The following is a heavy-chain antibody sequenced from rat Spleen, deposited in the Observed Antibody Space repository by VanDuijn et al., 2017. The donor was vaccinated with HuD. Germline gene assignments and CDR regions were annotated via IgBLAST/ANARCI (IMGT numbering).Heavy chain of an antibody. CDR2: INTDSSST. J-gene: IGHJ2*01. CDR1: GFTFSGYV. V-gene: IGHV5-43*01. Sequence: EVQLVESGGGLVQPGSSLKVSCVASGFTFSGYVMHWFRQAPENGIEWLAYINTDSSSTHYAETVKGRFTISRDNGKNTVDMQLSSLRSEYTAMYFCARERGYSRNFDYWGQGVMVTVSS. CDR3: ARERGYSRNFDY. D-gene: IGHD1-8*01.